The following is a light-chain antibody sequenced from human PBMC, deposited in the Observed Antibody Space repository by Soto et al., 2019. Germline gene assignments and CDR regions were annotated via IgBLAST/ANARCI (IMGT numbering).Light chain of an antibody. J-gene: IGKJ4*01. CDR1: QSISGY. V-gene: IGKV3-11*01. CDR3: QQRASWPLT. CDR2: DAS. Sequence: EIVLTQSPATLSLSPGERATLSCRASQSISGYLAWYQHRPGRAPRLLIYDASIRATGIPDRFSGRGSGTDFTLTISSLEPEDFAVYYCQQRASWPLTFGGGTALE.